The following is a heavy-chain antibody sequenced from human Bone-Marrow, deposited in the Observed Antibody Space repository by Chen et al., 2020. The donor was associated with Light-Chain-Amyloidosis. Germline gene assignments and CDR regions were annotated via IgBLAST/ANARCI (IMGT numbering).Heavy chain of an antibody. CDR3: ATEFGITGLGAAY. Sequence: VQLVQSGAEVRQPGASVKVSCKASGYTFTSFDINWVRQAPGQGLEWVGFVDPEDGKTVYAEKFQGRVTITADTSTATVYMQLSSLRSADTAVYYCATEFGITGLGAAYWGQGTLVTVSS. CDR2: VDPEDGKT. CDR1: GYTFTSFD. D-gene: IGHD1-20*01. J-gene: IGHJ4*02. V-gene: IGHV1-69-2*01.